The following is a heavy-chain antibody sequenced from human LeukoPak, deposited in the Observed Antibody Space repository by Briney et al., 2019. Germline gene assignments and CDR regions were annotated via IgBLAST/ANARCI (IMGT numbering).Heavy chain of an antibody. J-gene: IGHJ4*02. CDR2: ISSSEGDV. Sequence: GGSLRLSCAASGFTFSSYTMNWVRQAPGKGLEWVASISSSEGDVYYADSVRGRFTISRDNARSSLHLLMDSLRAEDTAVYYCAKEGLYTSRWFYFDYWGQGTLVTVSS. V-gene: IGHV3-21*01. D-gene: IGHD6-13*01. CDR1: GFTFSSYT. CDR3: AKEGLYTSRWFYFDY.